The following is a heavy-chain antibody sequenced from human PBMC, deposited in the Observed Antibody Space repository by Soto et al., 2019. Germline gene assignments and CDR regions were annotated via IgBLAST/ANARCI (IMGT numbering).Heavy chain of an antibody. CDR1: GDTLSNYA. D-gene: IGHD3-16*01. V-gene: IGHV1-69*12. Sequence: QVQLVQSGAEVKKPGSSVKVSCKASGDTLSNYAVSWVRQAPGQGPEWMGGIIPVFGTPSYAQQFQGRVTSXAXEXXNTAYLELSRLRSEDTAVYDCGRAMQTLGAGAATFCYGMDVWGQGTTVIVSS. CDR3: GRAMQTLGAGAATFCYGMDV. J-gene: IGHJ6*02. CDR2: IIPVFGTP.